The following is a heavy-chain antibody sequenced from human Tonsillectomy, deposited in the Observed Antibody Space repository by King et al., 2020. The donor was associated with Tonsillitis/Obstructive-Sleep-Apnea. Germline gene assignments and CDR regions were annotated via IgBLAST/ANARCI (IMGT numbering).Heavy chain of an antibody. CDR2: ISDDGSNK. CDR1: GFTFSNFG. J-gene: IGHJ4*02. CDR3: AKEAGYCSGGSCYFDY. V-gene: IGHV3-30*18. D-gene: IGHD2-15*01. Sequence: VQLVESGGGVVQPGRSLRLACAASGFTFSNFGMHWVRQAPGKGLEWVTAISDDGSNKYYADSVKGRFTISRDNAKDTLYLQMNSLRHEDTAVYHCAKEAGYCSGGSCYFDYWGQGILVTVSS.